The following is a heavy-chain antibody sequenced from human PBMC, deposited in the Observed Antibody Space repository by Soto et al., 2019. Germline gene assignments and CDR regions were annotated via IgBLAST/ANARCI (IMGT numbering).Heavy chain of an antibody. CDR1: GYTFGDLS. V-gene: IGHV1-2*02. CDR2: MNPDTGGT. D-gene: IGHD6-13*01. J-gene: IGHJ6*02. Sequence: SAEVSCKDSGYTFGDLSMHWVRQATGQGLEWVGWMNPDTGGTNYAQKFQGRVTMTRDTSISTAYMELSRLRSDDTAVYYCARDPYTSSSGYYYGMDVWGQGTTVTVSS. CDR3: ARDPYTSSSGYYYGMDV.